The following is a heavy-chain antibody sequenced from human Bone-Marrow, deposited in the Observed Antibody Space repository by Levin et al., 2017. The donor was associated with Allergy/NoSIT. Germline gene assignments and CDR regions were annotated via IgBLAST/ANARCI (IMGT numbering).Heavy chain of an antibody. Sequence: SETLSLTCAISGDSVSSNGVAWNWIRQSPSRGLEFLGRTYYRSNWYTDHAVSVKGRITITMDTSKNQFSLHLNSVTPGDTAVYYCTIGQWSTFIIWGQGTMVTVS. D-gene: IGHD2-15*01. CDR1: GDSVSSNGVA. V-gene: IGHV6-1*01. CDR3: TIGQWSTFII. J-gene: IGHJ3*02. CDR2: TYYRSNWYT.